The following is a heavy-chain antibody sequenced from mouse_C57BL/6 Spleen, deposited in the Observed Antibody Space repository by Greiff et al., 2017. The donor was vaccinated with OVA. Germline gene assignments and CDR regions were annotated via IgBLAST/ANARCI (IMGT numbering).Heavy chain of an antibody. V-gene: IGHV1-69*01. CDR2: IDPSDSYT. Sequence: QVQLKQPGAELVMPGASVKLSCKASGYTFTSYWMHWVKQRPGQGLEWIGEIDPSDSYTNYNQKFKGKSTLTVDKSSSTAYMQLSSLTSEDSAVYYCARPLYYYGSSYDWYFDVWGTGTTVTVSS. CDR1: GYTFTSYW. D-gene: IGHD1-1*01. J-gene: IGHJ1*03. CDR3: ARPLYYYGSSYDWYFDV.